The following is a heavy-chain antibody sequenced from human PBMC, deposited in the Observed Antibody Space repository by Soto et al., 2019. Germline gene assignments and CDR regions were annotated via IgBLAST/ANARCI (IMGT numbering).Heavy chain of an antibody. V-gene: IGHV4-34*01. Sequence: KTSETLSLTCAVYCGSFSGYYWSWIRQPPGKGLEWIGEVNHSGSTNYNPSLKSRVTISVDTSKNQFSLKLSSVTAADTAVYYCARRTTVIQFDYWGQGTLVTVSS. CDR3: ARRTTVIQFDY. CDR1: CGSFSGYY. CDR2: VNHSGST. D-gene: IGHD4-4*01. J-gene: IGHJ4*02.